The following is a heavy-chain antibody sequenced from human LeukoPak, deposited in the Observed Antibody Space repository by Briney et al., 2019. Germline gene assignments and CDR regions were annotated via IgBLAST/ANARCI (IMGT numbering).Heavy chain of an antibody. CDR1: GYTFTDYY. D-gene: IGHD6-19*01. Sequence: GASVKVSCKASGYTFTDYYMHRVRQAPGQGLEWMGWINPNSGGTNYPQKFQGRVTMTRDTSISTAYMELSRLRSDDTAVYYCARVQGIAVAGTRSDYYYYMDVWGKGTTVTVSS. J-gene: IGHJ6*03. V-gene: IGHV1-2*02. CDR2: INPNSGGT. CDR3: ARVQGIAVAGTRSDYYYYMDV.